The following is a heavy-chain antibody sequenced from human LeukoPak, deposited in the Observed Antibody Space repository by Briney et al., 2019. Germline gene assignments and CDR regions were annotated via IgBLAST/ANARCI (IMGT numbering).Heavy chain of an antibody. CDR1: GGSISSYY. Sequence: PSETLSLTCTVSGGSISSYYWSWIRQPPGKGLEWIGYIYYSGSTNYNPSLKSRVTISVDTSKNQFSLKLSPVTAADTAVYYCARGSGYYFPFFDYWGQGTLVTVSS. CDR2: IYYSGST. J-gene: IGHJ4*02. CDR3: ARGSGYYFPFFDY. D-gene: IGHD3-22*01. V-gene: IGHV4-59*01.